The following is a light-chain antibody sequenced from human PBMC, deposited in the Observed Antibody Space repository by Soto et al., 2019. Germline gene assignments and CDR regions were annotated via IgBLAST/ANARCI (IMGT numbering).Light chain of an antibody. CDR3: RQSAASPRT. J-gene: IGKJ1*01. CDR1: QTVGNNY. Sequence: EIVLTQSPGTLSLSPGERATLSCRASQTVGNNYLDWYQQKPGQAPRLLIYGASSSATVIPDRFSGSGSGTDFTLTIRRLEHDDFAVYYCRQSAASPRTFGQGTKGEIK. V-gene: IGKV3-20*01. CDR2: GAS.